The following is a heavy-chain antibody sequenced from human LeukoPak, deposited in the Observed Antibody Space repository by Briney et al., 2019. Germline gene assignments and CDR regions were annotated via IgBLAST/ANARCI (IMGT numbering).Heavy chain of an antibody. CDR2: ISSNGGST. CDR1: GFTFSSYA. Sequence: GGSPRLSCAASGFTFSSYAMHWVRQAPGKGLEYVSAISSNGGSTYYANSVKGRFTISRDNSKNTLYLQMGSLRAEDMAVYYCVRTWGIVGATDYWGQGTLVTVSS. V-gene: IGHV3-64*01. CDR3: VRTWGIVGATDY. J-gene: IGHJ4*02. D-gene: IGHD1-26*01.